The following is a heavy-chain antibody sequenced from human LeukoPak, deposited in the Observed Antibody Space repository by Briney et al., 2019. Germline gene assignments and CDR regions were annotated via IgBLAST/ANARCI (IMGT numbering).Heavy chain of an antibody. CDR1: GFTFSSYA. CDR3: AKEGITMIVVVPFDY. Sequence: PGRSLRLSCAASGFTFSSYAMHWVRQAPGKGLEWVAVISYDGSNKYYADSVKGRFTISRDNSKNTLYLQMNSLRAEDTAVYYCAKEGITMIVVVPFDYWGQGTLVTVSS. CDR2: ISYDGSNK. J-gene: IGHJ4*02. V-gene: IGHV3-30*04. D-gene: IGHD3-22*01.